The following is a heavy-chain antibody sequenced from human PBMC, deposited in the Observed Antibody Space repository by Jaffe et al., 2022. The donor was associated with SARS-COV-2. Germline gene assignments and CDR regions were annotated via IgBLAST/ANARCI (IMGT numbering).Heavy chain of an antibody. D-gene: IGHD3-22*01. CDR2: IVLGSANT. J-gene: IGHJ3*02. V-gene: IGHV1-58*02. Sequence: QMQLVQSGPEVKKPGTSVRVSCKASGFTFTTSAMQWVRQARGQRLEWIGWIVLGSANTNYAQRFQERVTITRDMSTSTAYMELRSLTSEDTAVYYCAAGVPINYDSSGYYYPMDAFDIWGRGTMVTVS. CDR3: AAGVPINYDSSGYYYPMDAFDI. CDR1: GFTFTTSA.